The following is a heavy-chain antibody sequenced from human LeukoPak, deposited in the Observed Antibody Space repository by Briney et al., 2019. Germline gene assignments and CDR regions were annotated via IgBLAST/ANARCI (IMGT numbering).Heavy chain of an antibody. CDR2: IYHIGST. CDR1: GGSISSSNW. J-gene: IGHJ5*02. CDR3: ARGLAVAEGWFDH. D-gene: IGHD6-19*01. Sequence: SETLSLTCAVSGGSISSSNWWSWVRQPPGKGLEWIGAIYHIGSTNYNPSLKSRVTISVDKSKNKFSLKLSSVTAADTAVYYCARGLAVAEGWFDHWGQGTLVTVSS. V-gene: IGHV4-4*02.